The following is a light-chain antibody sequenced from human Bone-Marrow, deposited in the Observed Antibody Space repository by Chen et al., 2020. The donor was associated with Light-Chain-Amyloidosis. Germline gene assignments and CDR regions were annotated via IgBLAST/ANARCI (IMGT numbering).Light chain of an antibody. Sequence: SYVLTQPSSVSVAPGQTATITCGGNNSGSTSVHWYQQTQGQAPLLVVYGASDRPSGIPDRWAGSNSGNAATLTISRVEAGDEADYDCQVWDRSSDRPVFGGGAKLTVL. CDR1: NSGSTS. CDR3: QVWDRSSDRPV. V-gene: IGLV3-21*02. J-gene: IGLJ3*02. CDR2: GAS.